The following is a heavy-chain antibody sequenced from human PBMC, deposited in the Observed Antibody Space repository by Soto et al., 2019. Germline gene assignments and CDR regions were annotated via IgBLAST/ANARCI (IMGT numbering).Heavy chain of an antibody. CDR2: IKQDGSEK. CDR3: ERTLTLKRPFTILYYFDY. Sequence: GGSLRLSCAASGFTFSSYWMSWVRQAPGKGLEWVANIKQDGSEKYYVDSVKGRFTISRDNAKNSLYLQMNSLRAEDTAVYYCERTLTLKRPFTILYYFDYWGQGTLVTVSS. D-gene: IGHD3-3*01. CDR1: GFTFSSYW. V-gene: IGHV3-7*01. J-gene: IGHJ4*02.